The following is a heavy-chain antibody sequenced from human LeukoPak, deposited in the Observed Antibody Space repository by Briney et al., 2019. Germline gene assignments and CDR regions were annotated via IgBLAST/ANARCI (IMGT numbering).Heavy chain of an antibody. CDR2: IYYSGST. V-gene: IGHV4-30-4*07. CDR1: GGSISSGGYS. D-gene: IGHD2-2*01. J-gene: IGHJ4*02. Sequence: SETLSLTCAVSGGSISSGGYSWSWIRQPPGKGLEWIGYIYYSGSTYYNPSLKSRVTISVDTSKNQFSLKLSSVTAADTAVYYCARVLVSAALYYFDYWGQGTLVTVSS. CDR3: ARVLVSAALYYFDY.